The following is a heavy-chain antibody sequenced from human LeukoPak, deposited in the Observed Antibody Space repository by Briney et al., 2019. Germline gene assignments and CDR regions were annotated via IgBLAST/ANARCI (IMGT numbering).Heavy chain of an antibody. Sequence: GGSLRLSCAASGFTFSDYWMSWVRQAPGKGLEWVANIKQDGGVKQYVDSVKGRFTISRDNAKNSVYLQMNSLRAEDTAIYYCSSGDEFDYWGQGTLVTVSS. CDR3: SSGDEFDY. D-gene: IGHD7-27*01. V-gene: IGHV3-7*01. CDR2: IKQDGGVK. J-gene: IGHJ4*02. CDR1: GFTFSDYW.